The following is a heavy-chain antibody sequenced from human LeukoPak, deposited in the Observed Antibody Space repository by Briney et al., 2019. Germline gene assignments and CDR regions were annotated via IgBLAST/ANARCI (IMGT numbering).Heavy chain of an antibody. Sequence: PSETLSLTCAVYGGSFSGYYWSWIRQPPGKGLEWIGEINHSGSTNYNPSLKSRVTISVDTSRNQFSLKLSSVTAADTAVYYCARHRGSSSEFDPWGLGTLVTISS. J-gene: IGHJ5*02. CDR3: ARHRGSSSEFDP. CDR2: INHSGST. D-gene: IGHD6-6*01. V-gene: IGHV4-34*01. CDR1: GGSFSGYY.